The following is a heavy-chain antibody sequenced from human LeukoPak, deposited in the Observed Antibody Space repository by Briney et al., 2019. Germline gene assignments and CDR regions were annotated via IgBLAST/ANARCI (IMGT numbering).Heavy chain of an antibody. D-gene: IGHD3-10*01. CDR2: IYTSGST. V-gene: IGHV4-4*07. J-gene: IGHJ4*02. Sequence: SETLSLTCTVSGGSISSYYWSWIRQPAGKGLEWIGRIYTSGSTNYNPSLKSRVTMSVDTSKSQFSLKLSSVTAADTAVYYCARVPDYYGSGSSSPFDYWGQGTLVTVSS. CDR3: ARVPDYYGSGSSSPFDY. CDR1: GGSISSYY.